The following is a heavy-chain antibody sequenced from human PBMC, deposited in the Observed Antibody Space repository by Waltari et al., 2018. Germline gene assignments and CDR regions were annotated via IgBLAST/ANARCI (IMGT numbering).Heavy chain of an antibody. CDR3: ARNWELRGGMDV. V-gene: IGHV4-34*02. Sequence: QVQLRQWGAGLLTPSETLSLTCAVYGGSFSGYPWTWLRQPPGKGLEWIGEINHSGNTNQNPSLKSRVTISVDTSKNQFSLKLTSVTAADTAVYYCARNWELRGGMDVWGKGTTVTVSS. CDR2: INHSGNT. CDR1: GGSFSGYP. D-gene: IGHD1-26*01. J-gene: IGHJ6*03.